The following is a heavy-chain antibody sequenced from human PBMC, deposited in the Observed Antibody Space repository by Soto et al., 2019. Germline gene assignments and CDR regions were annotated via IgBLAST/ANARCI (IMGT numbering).Heavy chain of an antibody. Sequence: QVQLVQSGAEVKKPGASVKGSCKASVYTFTSYGIRWVRQAPGQGLEWMGWISAYNGNTNYAQKLQGRVTMTTDTYTSTAYIELRSLRADDAAVYYCARDIVAIAEYWGQGSLVGVSS. CDR3: ARDIVAIAEY. V-gene: IGHV1-18*01. D-gene: IGHD5-12*01. CDR1: VYTFTSYG. CDR2: ISAYNGNT. J-gene: IGHJ4*02.